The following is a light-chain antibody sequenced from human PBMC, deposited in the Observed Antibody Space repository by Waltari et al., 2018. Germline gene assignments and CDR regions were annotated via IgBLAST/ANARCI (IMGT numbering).Light chain of an antibody. CDR3: ASYEGTKSVF. Sequence: QSALTQPPSASGSPGQSVTISCTGTSSDVGGYNYVSWYQHYPCKAPKLMIYEVTKRPSGVPCSFSCSNSGNTAALTVAGLPAGDEADYYCASYEGTKSVFFGGGTKRTVL. CDR2: EVT. V-gene: IGLV2-8*01. J-gene: IGLJ2*01. CDR1: SSDVGGYNY.